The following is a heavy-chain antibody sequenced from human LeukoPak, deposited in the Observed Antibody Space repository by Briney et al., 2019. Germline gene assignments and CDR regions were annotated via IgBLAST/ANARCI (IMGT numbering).Heavy chain of an antibody. CDR1: GGSISSGGYY. CDR2: IYHSGST. CDR3: ARVGVSVIAARYFDL. V-gene: IGHV4-30-2*01. J-gene: IGHJ2*01. D-gene: IGHD6-6*01. Sequence: PSQTLSLTCTVSGGSISSGGYYWSWIRQPPGKGLEWIGYIYHSGSTYYNPSLKSRVTISVDRSKNQFSLKLSSVTAADTAVYYCARVGVSVIAARYFDLWGRGTLVTVSS.